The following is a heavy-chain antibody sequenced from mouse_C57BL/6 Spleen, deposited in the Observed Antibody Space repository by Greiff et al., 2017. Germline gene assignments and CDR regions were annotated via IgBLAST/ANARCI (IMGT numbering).Heavy chain of an antibody. Sequence: VQLQQSGPELVKPGASVKISCKASGYAFSSSWMNWVKQRPGKGLEWIGRIYPGDGDTNYNGKFKGKATLTADKSSSTAYMQLSSLTSEDSAVYFCAYDAGFAYWGQGTLVTVSA. V-gene: IGHV1-82*01. CDR3: AYDAGFAY. J-gene: IGHJ3*01. CDR1: GYAFSSSW. D-gene: IGHD2-12*01. CDR2: IYPGDGDT.